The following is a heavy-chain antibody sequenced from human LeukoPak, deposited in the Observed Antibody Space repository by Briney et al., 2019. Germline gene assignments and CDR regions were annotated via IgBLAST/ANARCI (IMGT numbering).Heavy chain of an antibody. CDR3: GSYSSSSGVIDY. Sequence: SETLSLTCTVSGGSISSYYWSWIRQPPRKGLEWIGYIYYSGSTNYNPSLKSRVTISVDTSKNQFSLKLSSVTAADTAVYYCGSYSSSSGVIDYWGQGTLVTVSS. J-gene: IGHJ4*02. CDR1: GGSISSYY. CDR2: IYYSGST. D-gene: IGHD6-6*01. V-gene: IGHV4-59*01.